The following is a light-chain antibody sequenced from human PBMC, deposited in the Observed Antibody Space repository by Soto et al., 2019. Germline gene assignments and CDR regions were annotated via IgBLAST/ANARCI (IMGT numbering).Light chain of an antibody. V-gene: IGLV1-40*01. J-gene: IGLJ2*01. CDR2: GNS. CDR1: SSNIGAGYD. Sequence: QSVLTQPPSVSGAPGQRVTISCTGSSSNIGAGYDVHWYQQLPGTAPKLLIYGNSNRPSGVPDRFSGSKSGTSASLAITGLQADDEADYYCQSDDSSLSGVVFGGGTKVTVL. CDR3: QSDDSSLSGVV.